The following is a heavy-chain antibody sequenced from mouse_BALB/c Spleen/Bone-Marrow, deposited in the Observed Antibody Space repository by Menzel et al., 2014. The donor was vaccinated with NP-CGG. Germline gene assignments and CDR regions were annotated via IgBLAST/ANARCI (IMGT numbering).Heavy chain of an antibody. CDR2: IDPYYGDV. J-gene: IGHJ3*01. CDR3: ARSGALYGNPLAF. CDR1: GYSFTGYN. V-gene: IGHV1-39*01. D-gene: IGHD2-1*01. Sequence: EVQLQQSGPELEKPGASVKISCKASGYSFTGYNMNWVKQTNGKSLEWIGNIDPYYGDVNYNQKFKDKATLTVDKSSSTAYMQLKSLTSEDSAVYYCARSGALYGNPLAFWGQGTLVTVSA.